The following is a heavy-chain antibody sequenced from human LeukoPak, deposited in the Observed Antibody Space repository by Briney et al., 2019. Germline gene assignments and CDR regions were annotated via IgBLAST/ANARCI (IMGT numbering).Heavy chain of an antibody. Sequence: SETLSLTCSVSGGSISSYYWSWIRQPPGKGLEWIGYIYYSGSTYYNPSLKSRVTISVDTSKNQFSLKLSSVTAADTAVYYCARGLALKTLYMDAWGKGTTVTVSS. J-gene: IGHJ6*03. V-gene: IGHV4-59*12. CDR2: IYYSGST. D-gene: IGHD2-21*01. CDR1: GGSISSYY. CDR3: ARGLALKTLYMDA.